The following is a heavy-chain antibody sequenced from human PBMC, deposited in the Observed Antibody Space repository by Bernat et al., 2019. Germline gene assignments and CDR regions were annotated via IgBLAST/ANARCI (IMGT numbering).Heavy chain of an antibody. D-gene: IGHD3-16*01. CDR3: ARGDWEAFDL. CDR2: VHSDASAT. V-gene: IGHV3-74*03. J-gene: IGHJ3*01. CDR1: GFNFGYYW. Sequence: EVKLVESGGGIVQPGGSLRLSCAASGFNFGYYWMHWARQAPGKGLVWVARVHSDASATSYADPVKGRFTISRDNANDMLYLQMNSLRVEDTAVYYCARGDWEAFDLWGEGTMITVSS.